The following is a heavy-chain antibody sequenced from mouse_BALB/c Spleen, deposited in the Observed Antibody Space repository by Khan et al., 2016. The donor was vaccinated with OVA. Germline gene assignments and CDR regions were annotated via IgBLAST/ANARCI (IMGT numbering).Heavy chain of an antibody. D-gene: IGHD1-2*01. CDR2: ISYSGST. J-gene: IGHJ2*01. Sequence: EVQLQESGPGLVKPSQSLSLTCTVTGYSITSGYGWNWIRQFPGNKLEWMCYISYSGSTNYNPSLKSRISITRDTSKNQCFLQLNSVTTEDTATYYCARTARIKYWGQGTTLTVSS. CDR3: ARTARIKY. V-gene: IGHV3-2*02. CDR1: GYSITSGYG.